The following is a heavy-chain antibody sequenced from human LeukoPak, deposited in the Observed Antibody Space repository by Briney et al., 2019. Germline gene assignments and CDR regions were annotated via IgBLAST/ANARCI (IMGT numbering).Heavy chain of an antibody. CDR3: ARHGTTGTNLNWFDP. CDR1: GGSFSGYY. J-gene: IGHJ5*02. Sequence: SETLSLTCAVYGGSFSGYYWSWIRQPPGKGLEWIGYIYYSGSTNYNPSLKSRVSISIDTSKSQFSLKVSSVTAADTAVYYCARHGTTGTNLNWFDPWGQGTLVTVSS. CDR2: IYYSGST. V-gene: IGHV4-59*01. D-gene: IGHD1-1*01.